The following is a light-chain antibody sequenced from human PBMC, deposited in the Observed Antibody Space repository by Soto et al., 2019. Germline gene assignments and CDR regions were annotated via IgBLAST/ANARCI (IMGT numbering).Light chain of an antibody. V-gene: IGKV3-15*01. CDR2: DAS. J-gene: IGKJ4*01. CDR1: QSISDK. Sequence: EIGMTQSPVTLSVSPGERATLSCRASQSISDKLAWYQQKPGQSPRLLIFDASTRATGIPARFSGSGSGTEFTLTISNLQSEDFAVYYCQQYTNWPFITFGGGTKVEIK. CDR3: QQYTNWPFIT.